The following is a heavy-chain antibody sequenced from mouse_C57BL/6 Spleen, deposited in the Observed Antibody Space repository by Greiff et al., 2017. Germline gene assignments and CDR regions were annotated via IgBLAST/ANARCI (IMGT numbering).Heavy chain of an antibody. D-gene: IGHD2-4*01. J-gene: IGHJ4*01. CDR2: IYPRGGST. CDR3: ARTGYDYLYYYAMDY. CDR1: GYTFPDHT. V-gene: IGHV1-78*01. Sequence: QVQLQQSDAELVKPGASVKISCKVSGYTFPDHTIHWMKQRPEQGLEWIGYIYPRGGSTKYNEKFKGKATLTADKSSSTAYMQLNSLTSEDSAVYFCARTGYDYLYYYAMDYWGQGTSVTVSS.